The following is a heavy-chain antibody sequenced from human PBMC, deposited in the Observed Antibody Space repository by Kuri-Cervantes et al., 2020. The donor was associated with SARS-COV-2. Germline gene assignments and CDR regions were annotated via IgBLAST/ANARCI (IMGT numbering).Heavy chain of an antibody. J-gene: IGHJ4*02. D-gene: IGHD2-21*01. Sequence: GGSLKIPCAASGFNFSRTDMHWVRQAPGKGLEWVAVISYDGKKKKCIGSGKGRFTISRDNSQNTVYLRMTNLRSEDTAMYYCAKDHFGVHDFWGQGTLVTVSS. CDR2: ISYDGKKK. CDR1: GFNFSRTD. V-gene: IGHV3-30*18. CDR3: AKDHFGVHDF.